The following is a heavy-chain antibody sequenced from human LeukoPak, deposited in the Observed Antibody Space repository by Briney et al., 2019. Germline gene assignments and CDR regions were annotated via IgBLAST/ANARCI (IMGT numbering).Heavy chain of an antibody. Sequence: PSETLSLTCTVSGGSISTYYWTWIRQPPGKGLEWVGYIYSSGTTNYNPSLNSRVTISLDTSENQFSLNLRSVTAADTAVYYCARSLLSAGSGSYGFDPWGQGTLVTVSS. J-gene: IGHJ5*02. D-gene: IGHD3-10*01. CDR1: GGSISTYY. V-gene: IGHV4-59*08. CDR2: IYSSGTT. CDR3: ARSLLSAGSGSYGFDP.